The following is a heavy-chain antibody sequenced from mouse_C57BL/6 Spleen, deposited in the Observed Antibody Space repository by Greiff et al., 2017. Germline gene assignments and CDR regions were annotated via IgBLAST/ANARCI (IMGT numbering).Heavy chain of an antibody. D-gene: IGHD2-4*01. Sequence: QVQLQQPGAELVMPGASVKLSCKASGYTFTSYWMHWVKQRPGQGLEWIGEIDPSDSYTNYNQKFKGKSTLTVDKSSSTAYMQLSSLTSADSAVXYCARIYYDYDVGYAMDYWGQGTSVTVSS. CDR3: ARIYYDYDVGYAMDY. CDR2: IDPSDSYT. J-gene: IGHJ4*01. CDR1: GYTFTSYW. V-gene: IGHV1-69*01.